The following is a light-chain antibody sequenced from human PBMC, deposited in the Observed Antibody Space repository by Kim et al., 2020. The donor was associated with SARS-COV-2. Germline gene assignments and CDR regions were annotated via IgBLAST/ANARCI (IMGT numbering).Light chain of an antibody. V-gene: IGKV1-27*01. CDR1: QGISNY. Sequence: SASVGDRVTITCRASQGISNYLAWYQQKPGRVPKLLIYAASTLQSGVPSRFSGSGSGTDFTLTISSLQPEDVATYYCQKYNSAPKTFGQGTKVEIK. J-gene: IGKJ1*01. CDR2: AAS. CDR3: QKYNSAPKT.